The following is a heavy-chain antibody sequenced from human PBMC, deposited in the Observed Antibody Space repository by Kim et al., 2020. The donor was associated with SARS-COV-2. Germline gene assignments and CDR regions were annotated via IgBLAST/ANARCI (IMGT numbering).Heavy chain of an antibody. V-gene: IGHV3-21*01. J-gene: IGHJ3*02. Sequence: GGSLRLSCAASGFTFSSYSMNWVRQAPGKGLEWVSSISSSSSYIYYADSVKGRFTISRDNAKNSLYLQMNSLRAEDTAVYYCARDRGYYDSSGYYGDDAFDIWGQGTMVTVS. D-gene: IGHD3-22*01. CDR3: ARDRGYYDSSGYYGDDAFDI. CDR1: GFTFSSYS. CDR2: ISSSSSYI.